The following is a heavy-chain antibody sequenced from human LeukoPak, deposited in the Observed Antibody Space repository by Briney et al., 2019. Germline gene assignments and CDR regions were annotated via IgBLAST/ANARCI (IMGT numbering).Heavy chain of an antibody. J-gene: IGHJ6*02. CDR1: GFTFDDYA. V-gene: IGHV3-30-3*01. CDR2: ISYDGSSK. Sequence: GRSLRLSCAASGFTFDDYAMHWVRQAPGKGLEWVAVISYDGSSKNFADSVKGRFTISRDNSKNTLYLQMNSLRVEDTAVYYCARPSHPKTNGWYYFFGMDVWGQGTTVTVSS. CDR3: ARPSHPKTNGWYYFFGMDV. D-gene: IGHD6-19*01.